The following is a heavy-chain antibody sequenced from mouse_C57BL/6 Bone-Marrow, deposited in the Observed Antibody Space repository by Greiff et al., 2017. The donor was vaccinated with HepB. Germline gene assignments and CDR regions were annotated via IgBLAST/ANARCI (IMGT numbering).Heavy chain of an antibody. CDR1: GYSFTSYY. CDR2: IYPGSGNT. CDR3: ARKTYL. V-gene: IGHV1-66*01. Sequence: QVQLQQSGPELVKPGASVKISCKASGYSFTSYYIHWVKQRPGQGLEWSGWIYPGSGNTKYNEKFKGKATLTADTSSSTAYMQLSSLTSEDSAVYYCARKTYLWGQGTTLTVSS. D-gene: IGHD1-1*01. J-gene: IGHJ2*01.